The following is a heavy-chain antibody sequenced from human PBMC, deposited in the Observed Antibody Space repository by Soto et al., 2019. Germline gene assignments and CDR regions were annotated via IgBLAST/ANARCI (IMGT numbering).Heavy chain of an antibody. CDR3: ATHLGSSFDY. Sequence: ASVKVSCKASGGTFSSYAISWVRQAPGQGLEWMGGIIPIFGTANYAQKFQGRVTITADESTSTAYMELSSLRSDDTAVYYCATHLGSSFDYWGQGTLVTVSS. D-gene: IGHD2-15*01. CDR2: IIPIFGTA. CDR1: GGTFSSYA. V-gene: IGHV1-69*13. J-gene: IGHJ4*02.